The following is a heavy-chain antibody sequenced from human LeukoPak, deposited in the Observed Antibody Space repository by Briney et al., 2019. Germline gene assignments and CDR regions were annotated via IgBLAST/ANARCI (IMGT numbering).Heavy chain of an antibody. CDR3: ARVGREGYNYYFDY. CDR1: GGSISSYY. CDR2: IYYSGST. J-gene: IGHJ4*02. D-gene: IGHD5-24*01. V-gene: IGHV4-59*01. Sequence: SETLSLTCTVSGGSISSYYWSWIRQPPGKGLEWIGYIYYSGSTNYNPSLKSRVTISVDTPKNQFSLKLSSVTAADTAVYYCARVGREGYNYYFDYWGQGTLVTVSS.